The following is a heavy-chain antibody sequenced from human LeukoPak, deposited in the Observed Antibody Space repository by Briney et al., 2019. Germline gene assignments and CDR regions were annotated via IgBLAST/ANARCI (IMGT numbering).Heavy chain of an antibody. D-gene: IGHD3-10*01. CDR3: ARDNDDYYGSGSYLSFDY. J-gene: IGHJ4*02. CDR2: INPNSGGT. CDR1: GNTFTGYY. Sequence: ASVKVSCKASGNTFTGYYMHWVRQAPGQGLEWMGWINPNSGGTNYAQKFQGRVTMTRDTSISTAYMELSRLRSDDTAVYYCARDNDDYYGSGSYLSFDYWGQGTLVTVSS. V-gene: IGHV1-2*02.